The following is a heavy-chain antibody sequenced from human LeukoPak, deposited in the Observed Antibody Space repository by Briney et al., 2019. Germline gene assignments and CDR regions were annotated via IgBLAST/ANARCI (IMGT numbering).Heavy chain of an antibody. CDR2: IWHGGSNE. V-gene: IGHV3-33*01. D-gene: IGHD7-27*01. CDR3: ARDLGLSPFGY. CDR1: GFTFSSYV. Sequence: GGSLRLSCAASGFTFSSYVMHWVRQAPGKGLEWVAVIWHGGSNENYADSVKGRFTISRDNSKNTLYLQMTSLRAEDTAVYYCARDLGLSPFGYWGQGTLVTVSS. J-gene: IGHJ4*02.